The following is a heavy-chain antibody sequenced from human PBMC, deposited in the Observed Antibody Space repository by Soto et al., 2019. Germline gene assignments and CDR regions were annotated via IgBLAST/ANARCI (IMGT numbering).Heavy chain of an antibody. CDR1: GFTFSTYA. V-gene: IGHV3-30-3*02. Sequence: HPGGSLRLSCAASGFTFSTYAMHWVRQAPGKGLEWVAVISYDGSNKYYADSVKGRFTISRDNSKNTLYLQMNSLRAEDTAVYYCAKRSSSSTFDYWGQGTLVTVSS. J-gene: IGHJ4*02. CDR2: ISYDGSNK. CDR3: AKRSSSSTFDY. D-gene: IGHD6-6*01.